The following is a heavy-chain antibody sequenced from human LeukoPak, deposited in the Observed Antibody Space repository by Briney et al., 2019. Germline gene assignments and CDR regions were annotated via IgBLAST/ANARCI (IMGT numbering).Heavy chain of an antibody. CDR3: ARARYCSTANCYVDV. CDR2: IKPDGSEG. CDR1: GFTFSSFW. V-gene: IGHV3-7*01. J-gene: IGHJ6*02. D-gene: IGHD2-2*01. Sequence: SGGSLRLSCAASGFTFSSFWMSWVRQAPGKGLEWVANIKPDGSEGYYVDSVKGRFTISRDNAKNSLTLQMNSLRAEDTALYYCARARYCSTANCYVDVWGQGTTVTVSS.